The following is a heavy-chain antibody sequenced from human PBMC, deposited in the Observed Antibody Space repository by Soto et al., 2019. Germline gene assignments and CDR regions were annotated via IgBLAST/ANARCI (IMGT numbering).Heavy chain of an antibody. CDR2: IIRISGTA. CDR3: ARSQGSSTSLEIYYYYYYGMDV. D-gene: IGHD2-2*01. CDR1: GGTFSSYA. V-gene: IGHV1-69*01. J-gene: IGHJ6*02. Sequence: QVQLVQSGAEVKKPGSSVKVSCKASGGTFSSYAISWVRQAPGQGLEWIGGIIRISGTANYAQKCQGRVTITADESTSTAYMELSNLRSEPTAVYYFARSQGSSTSLEIYYYYYYGMDVWGQGTTVTVSS.